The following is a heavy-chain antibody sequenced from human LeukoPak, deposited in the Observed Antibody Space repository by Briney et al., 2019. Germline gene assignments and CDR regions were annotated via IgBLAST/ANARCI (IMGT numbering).Heavy chain of an antibody. Sequence: PSETLSLTCTGSGGSISSYYWSWIRQPPGKGLEWIGYIYYSGSTNYNPSLKSRVTISVATSKNQFSLKLSSVTAADTAVYYCASGGWSYFDYWGQGTLVTVSS. CDR1: GGSISSYY. CDR3: ASGGWSYFDY. J-gene: IGHJ4*02. V-gene: IGHV4-59*01. D-gene: IGHD3-16*01. CDR2: IYYSGST.